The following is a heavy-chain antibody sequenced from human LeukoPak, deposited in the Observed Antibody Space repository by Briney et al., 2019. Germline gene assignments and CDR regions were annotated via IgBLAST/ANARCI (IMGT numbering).Heavy chain of an antibody. J-gene: IGHJ4*02. D-gene: IGHD5-18*01. Sequence: SVKVSCKASGGTFSSYAISWVRQAPGQGLEWMGRIIPILGIANYAQKFQGRVTITADKSTSTAYMELSSLRSEGTAVYYCARGLVDTDFDYWGQGTLVTVSS. V-gene: IGHV1-69*04. CDR3: ARGLVDTDFDY. CDR1: GGTFSSYA. CDR2: IIPILGIA.